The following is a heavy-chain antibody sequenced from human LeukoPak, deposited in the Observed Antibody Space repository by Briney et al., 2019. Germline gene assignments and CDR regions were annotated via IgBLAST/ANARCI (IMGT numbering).Heavy chain of an antibody. D-gene: IGHD3/OR15-3a*01. J-gene: IGHJ4*01. V-gene: IGHV3-30*02. Sequence: GGSLRLSCAASGFTFSNYGMYWVRQAPGKGLEGGAFVRYDGSDKYYVDSVKGRFTISRDNSKDALYLQMNSLRAEDTALYYCVKELGGLYSSDYWGHGTLVTVSS. CDR2: VRYDGSDK. CDR1: GFTFSNYG. CDR3: VKELGGLYSSDY.